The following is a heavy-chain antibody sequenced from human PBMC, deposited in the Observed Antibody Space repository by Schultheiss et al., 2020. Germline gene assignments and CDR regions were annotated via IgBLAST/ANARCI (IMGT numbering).Heavy chain of an antibody. Sequence: SQTLSLTCAVYGVSFSGYYWSWIRQPPGKGLEWIGEIYHSGSTNYNPSLKSRVTISVDTSKNQFSLKLSSVTAADTAVYYCARGDYYGMDVWGQGTTVTVSS. J-gene: IGHJ6*02. CDR2: IYHSGST. V-gene: IGHV4-34*01. CDR1: GVSFSGYY. CDR3: ARGDYYGMDV.